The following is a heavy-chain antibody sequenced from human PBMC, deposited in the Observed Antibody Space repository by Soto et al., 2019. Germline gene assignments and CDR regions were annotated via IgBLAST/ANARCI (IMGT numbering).Heavy chain of an antibody. CDR2: INAGNGNT. Sequence: ASVKVSCKASGYTFTSYAMHWVRQAPGQRLGWMGWINAGNGNTKYSQKFQGRVTITRDTSASTAYMELSSLRSEDTAVYYCAVVLLWFGELIYWGQGTLVTVSS. CDR1: GYTFTSYA. J-gene: IGHJ4*02. V-gene: IGHV1-3*01. D-gene: IGHD3-10*01. CDR3: AVVLLWFGELIY.